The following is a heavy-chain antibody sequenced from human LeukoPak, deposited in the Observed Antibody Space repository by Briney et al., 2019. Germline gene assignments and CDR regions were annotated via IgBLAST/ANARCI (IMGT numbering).Heavy chain of an antibody. CDR3: ARGRNDNGGMFFDS. CDR2: ISYSGYT. V-gene: IGHV4-59*01. Sequence: PSETLSLTCTVSGASIRSYYWSWIRQARGKGLEWVGFISYSGYTSYSPSLKSRVAISVDTSKSQFSLRLTSMTVADTAIYYCARGRNDNGGMFFDSWAQGTLVTVSS. D-gene: IGHD4-23*01. CDR1: GASIRSYY. J-gene: IGHJ4*02.